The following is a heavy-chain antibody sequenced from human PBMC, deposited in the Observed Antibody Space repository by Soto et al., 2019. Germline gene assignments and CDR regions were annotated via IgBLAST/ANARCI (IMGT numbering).Heavy chain of an antibody. D-gene: IGHD2-15*01. Sequence: SEPLSLTCPVSGRSVSSGSYYWSWIRQPPGQGLAWIGYIYYSGSTNYNPSLKSRVTISVDTSKNQFSLKLSSVTAAYTAVYEYAIGLRDHHSSGTDLRRSLPDVRGQGTTVTVAS. V-gene: IGHV4-61*01. CDR3: AIGLRDHHSSGTDLRRSLPDV. J-gene: IGHJ3*01. CDR2: IYYSGST. CDR1: GRSVSSGSYY.